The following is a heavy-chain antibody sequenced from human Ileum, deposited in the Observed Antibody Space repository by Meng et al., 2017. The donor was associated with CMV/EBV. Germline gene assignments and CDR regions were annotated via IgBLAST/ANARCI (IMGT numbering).Heavy chain of an antibody. Sequence: GESLKISCKGSGYSFTTYWIAWVRQMPGKGLEWMGTIYPADSDTRYSPSFQGQVTMSADKSITTAYLHLDTLKASDTAMYYCARHGRTGLDHWGLGTLVTVSS. J-gene: IGHJ4*02. CDR2: IYPADSDT. D-gene: IGHD1-14*01. V-gene: IGHV5-51*01. CDR3: ARHGRTGLDH. CDR1: GYSFTTYW.